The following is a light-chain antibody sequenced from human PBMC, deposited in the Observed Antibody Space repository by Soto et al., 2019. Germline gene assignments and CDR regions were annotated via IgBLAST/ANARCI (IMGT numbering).Light chain of an antibody. CDR2: DVN. V-gene: IGLV2-14*03. J-gene: IGLJ1*01. CDR3: CSYPPSSTYV. Sequence: QSVLTQPASVSGSPGQSIAISCTGTSRDVGSDYNYVSWYQHHPGKAPKLMVYDVNTRPSGVSNRFSGSKSGTTPSLTISGLQSEDEADYYCCSYPPSSTYVFGTGTKVTVL. CDR1: SRDVGSDYNY.